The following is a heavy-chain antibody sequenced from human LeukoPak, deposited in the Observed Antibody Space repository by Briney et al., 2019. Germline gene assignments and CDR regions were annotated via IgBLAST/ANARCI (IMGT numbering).Heavy chain of an antibody. CDR2: ISAYNGNT. CDR3: ARAPQWLVPYYFDY. J-gene: IGHJ4*02. Sequence: ASVKVSCKASGYTFTSYGISWVRQAPGQGLEWMGWISAYNGNTNYAQKLQGRVTMTTDTSTSTAYMELSRLRSDDTAVYYCARAPQWLVPYYFDYWGQGTLVTVSS. V-gene: IGHV1-18*01. CDR1: GYTFTSYG. D-gene: IGHD6-19*01.